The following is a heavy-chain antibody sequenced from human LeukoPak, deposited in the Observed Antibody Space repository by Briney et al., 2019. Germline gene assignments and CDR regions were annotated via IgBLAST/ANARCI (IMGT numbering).Heavy chain of an antibody. Sequence: ASVKVSCKVSGYTLTELSMHWVRQAPGKGLEWMGGFDPEDGETIYAQKFQGRVTMTEDTSTDTAYMELSSLRSEDTAVYYCATLKWLWDAFDIWGQGTMVTVSS. CDR2: FDPEDGET. J-gene: IGHJ3*02. V-gene: IGHV1-24*01. D-gene: IGHD3-22*01. CDR1: GYTLTELS. CDR3: ATLKWLWDAFDI.